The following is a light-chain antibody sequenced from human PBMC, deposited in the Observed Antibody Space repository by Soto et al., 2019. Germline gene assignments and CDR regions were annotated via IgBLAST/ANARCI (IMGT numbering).Light chain of an antibody. CDR2: DAS. CDR1: QSISSW. Sequence: DIAMTQSPSTLSASVGDRVTITCRASQSISSWLAWYQQKPGRAPKVLIYDASTLYSGVPSRFSGSRNGTEFILTINSLQPDDFATYYCQQYTGHSTFGQGTKVDIK. CDR3: QQYTGHST. J-gene: IGKJ1*01. V-gene: IGKV1-5*01.